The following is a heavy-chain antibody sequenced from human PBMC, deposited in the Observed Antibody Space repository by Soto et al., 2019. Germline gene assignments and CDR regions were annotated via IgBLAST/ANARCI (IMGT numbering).Heavy chain of an antibody. Sequence: PSETLSLTCAVSGDSISSSSYYWAWIRQPPGKGLEWIGSIYYSGSTYYNPSLKSRVTISVDTSKNQFSLKLSSVTAADTAVYYCARHGAYSGSYLGFDYWGQGTLVTVSS. J-gene: IGHJ4*02. D-gene: IGHD1-26*01. CDR1: GDSISSSSYY. CDR3: ARHGAYSGSYLGFDY. CDR2: IYYSGST. V-gene: IGHV4-39*01.